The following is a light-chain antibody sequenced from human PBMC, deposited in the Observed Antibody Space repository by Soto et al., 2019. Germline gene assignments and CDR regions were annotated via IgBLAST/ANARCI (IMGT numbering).Light chain of an antibody. J-gene: IGKJ3*01. CDR3: QQIYSTPFT. CDR1: QSISSY. V-gene: IGKV1-39*01. CDR2: AAS. Sequence: DIQMTQSPSSLSASVGDRVTITCRASQSISSYLNWYQQKPGKAPKLLIYAASSLQSGVPSRFSGSGYGTDYTLTISSMQHEYFATYYCQQIYSTPFTFGPGTKVDIK.